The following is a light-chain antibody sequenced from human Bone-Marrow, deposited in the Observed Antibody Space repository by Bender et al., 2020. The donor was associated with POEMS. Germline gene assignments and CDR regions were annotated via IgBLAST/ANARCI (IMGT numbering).Light chain of an antibody. CDR1: SSDVGAYGY. J-gene: IGLJ3*02. CDR2: DVS. Sequence: QSALTQPPSASGSPGQSVTISCTGASSDVGAYGYVSWYQQHPGKTPQLMIYDVSLRPSGVSNRFSGSKSGDTASLAITGLQSDDEAIYFCVAWDASLNGWVFGGGTKLTVL. CDR3: VAWDASLNGWV. V-gene: IGLV2-14*03.